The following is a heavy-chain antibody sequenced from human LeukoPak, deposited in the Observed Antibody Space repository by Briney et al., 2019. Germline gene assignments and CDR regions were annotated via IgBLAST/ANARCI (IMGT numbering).Heavy chain of an antibody. D-gene: IGHD4-17*01. CDR3: AREDYGSDTSCFDY. Sequence: ASVKVSCKSSGYTFTNFFIHRLRRAPGQGLEWMGLINPGDGSTNYAQKFQGRITMTRDTSTSAVYMELSSLRSEDTAVYYCAREDYGSDTSCFDYWGQGTLVTVSS. CDR1: GYTFTNFF. J-gene: IGHJ4*02. V-gene: IGHV1-46*01. CDR2: INPGDGST.